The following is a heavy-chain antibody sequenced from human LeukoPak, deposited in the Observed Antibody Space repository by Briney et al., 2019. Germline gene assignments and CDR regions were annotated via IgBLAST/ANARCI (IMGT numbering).Heavy chain of an antibody. Sequence: GGSLRLSCAASGLTFDDYGMSWVRQAPGKGLEWVSGINWNGGSTGYADSVKGRFTISRDNAKNSLYMQMNSLRAEDTALYYCARVYYDSSGYGGVDYWGHGTLVTVSS. D-gene: IGHD3-22*01. CDR3: ARVYYDSSGYGGVDY. CDR2: INWNGGST. CDR1: GLTFDDYG. J-gene: IGHJ4*01. V-gene: IGHV3-20*04.